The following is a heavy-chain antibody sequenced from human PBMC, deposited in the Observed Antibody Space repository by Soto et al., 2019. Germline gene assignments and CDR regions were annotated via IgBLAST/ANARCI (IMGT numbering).Heavy chain of an antibody. V-gene: IGHV3-23*01. CDR2: ISGTGGT. D-gene: IGHD2-15*01. CDR3: AKDRRGAYCSGGICYSPDY. Sequence: EVQLWESGGGLVQPGGSLRLSCAVSGFTFSSHVMSWVRQAPGKGLEWVSAISGTGGTYYADSVKGRFTISRDNSKNALYLQMHNLRDEDTAVYYCAKDRRGAYCSGGICYSPDYWGQGTLVIVSS. J-gene: IGHJ4*02. CDR1: GFTFSSHV.